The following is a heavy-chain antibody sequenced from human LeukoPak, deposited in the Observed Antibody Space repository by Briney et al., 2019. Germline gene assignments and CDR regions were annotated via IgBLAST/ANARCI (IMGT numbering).Heavy chain of an antibody. D-gene: IGHD3-3*01. CDR2: IDNRGNT. J-gene: IGHJ3*02. V-gene: IGHV4-59*11. Sequence: PSETLSLTCTVSGGSISSQYWTWIRQPPGKGPEWIAYIDNRGNTNYNPSLRSRVTISIDTSKNQFSLKLSSVTAADTAVYYCARWGDGSGSYRGFDIWGRGTMVTVSP. CDR3: ARWGDGSGSYRGFDI. CDR1: GGSISSQY.